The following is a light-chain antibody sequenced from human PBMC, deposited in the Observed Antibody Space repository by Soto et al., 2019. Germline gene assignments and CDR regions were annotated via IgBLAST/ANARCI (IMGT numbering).Light chain of an antibody. CDR2: GAS. CDR1: QSVSSSY. V-gene: IGKV3-20*01. J-gene: IGKJ2*01. CDR3: QQYGSSPRT. Sequence: EIVLTQSPGILSLSPGERATLSCRASQSVSSSYLAWYQQKPGQAPRLLIYGASRRPTGIPDRFSGSGSGTDFTLTISRLEPEDVAVYYCQQYGSSPRTFGQGTKVEI.